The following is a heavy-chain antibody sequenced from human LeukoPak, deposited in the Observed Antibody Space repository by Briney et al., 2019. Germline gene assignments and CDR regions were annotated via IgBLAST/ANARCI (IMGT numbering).Heavy chain of an antibody. CDR2: ISAYNGNT. V-gene: IGHV1-18*01. Sequence: ASVKVSCKASGYTFTSYGISWVRQAPGQGLEWMGWISAYNGNTNYAQKLQGRVTMTTDTSTSTAYMELRSLRSDDTAVYYCASSAMEDYVWGSYRPYYFDYWGQGTLVTVSS. J-gene: IGHJ4*02. CDR1: GYTFTSYG. CDR3: ASSAMEDYVWGSYRPYYFDY. D-gene: IGHD3-16*02.